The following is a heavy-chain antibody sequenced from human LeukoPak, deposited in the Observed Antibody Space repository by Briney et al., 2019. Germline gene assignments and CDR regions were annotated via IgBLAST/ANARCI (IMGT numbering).Heavy chain of an antibody. D-gene: IGHD4-17*01. J-gene: IGHJ4*02. Sequence: GGSLRLSCAASGFTFSSYAMHWVRQAPGKGLEYVSAISSNGGSTYYANSVKGRFTISRGNSKNTLYLQMGSLRAEDMAVYYCARTNYGDLGYWGQGTLVTVSS. CDR3: ARTNYGDLGY. V-gene: IGHV3-64*01. CDR2: ISSNGGST. CDR1: GFTFSSYA.